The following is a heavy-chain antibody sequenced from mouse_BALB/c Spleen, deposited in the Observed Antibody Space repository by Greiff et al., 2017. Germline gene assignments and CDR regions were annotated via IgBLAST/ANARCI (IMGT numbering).Heavy chain of an antibody. CDR3: ARGYDRAWFAY. CDR2: ISSGSSST. D-gene: IGHD2-14*01. V-gene: IGHV5-17*02. J-gene: IGHJ3*01. Sequence: DVMLVESGGGLVQPGGSRKLSCAASGFTFSSFGMHWVRQAPEKGLEWVAYISSGSSSTYYADTVKGRFTISRDNPKNTLFLQMTSLRSEDTAMYYCARGYDRAWFAYWGQGTLVTVSA. CDR1: GFTFSSFG.